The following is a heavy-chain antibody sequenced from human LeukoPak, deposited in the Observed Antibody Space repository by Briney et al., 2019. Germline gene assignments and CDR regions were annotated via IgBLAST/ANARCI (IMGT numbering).Heavy chain of an antibody. J-gene: IGHJ3*02. CDR1: GDSISSYD. Sequence: PSETLSLTCTLSGDSISSYDWSWIRQPPGKGLEWIGYIYYSGSTNYSPSLKSRVTISVDTSKNQFSLKLSSVTAADTAVYYCARSESFIMIIGSAVDIWGQGTVVTVSS. CDR2: IYYSGST. V-gene: IGHV4-59*08. CDR3: ARSESFIMIIGSAVDI. D-gene: IGHD3-22*01.